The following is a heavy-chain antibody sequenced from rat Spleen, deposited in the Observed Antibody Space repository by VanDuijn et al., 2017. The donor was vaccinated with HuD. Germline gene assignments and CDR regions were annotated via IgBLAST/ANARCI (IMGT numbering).Heavy chain of an antibody. V-gene: IGHV5-27*01. Sequence: EVQLVESDGGLVQPGRSLKLSCAASGFTFSDYFLAWVRQTPTKGLEWVASISTSGGSTYYRDSVKGRFTVSRDNAKSTLYLQMDSLRSEDTATYYCTTENYWFAYWGQGTLVTVSS. CDR1: GFTFSDYF. J-gene: IGHJ3*01. CDR3: TTENYWFAY. D-gene: IGHD1-10*01. CDR2: ISTSGGST.